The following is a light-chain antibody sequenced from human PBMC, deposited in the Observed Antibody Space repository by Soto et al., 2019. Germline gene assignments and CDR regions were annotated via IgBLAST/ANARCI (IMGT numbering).Light chain of an antibody. Sequence: DIQMTQSPASLSASVGDRVTITCRASQSISNYLNWYQQKPGKAPNLLIYAASSLRSGVPSRFSGSGSGTDFNLTIRSLQPEDCATYSCQQFYTTLFTFGPGTNVEIK. CDR3: QQFYTTLFT. CDR2: AAS. J-gene: IGKJ3*01. V-gene: IGKV1-39*01. CDR1: QSISNY.